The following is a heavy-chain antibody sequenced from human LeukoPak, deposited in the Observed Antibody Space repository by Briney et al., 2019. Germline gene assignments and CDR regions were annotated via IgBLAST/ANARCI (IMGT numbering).Heavy chain of an antibody. D-gene: IGHD3-3*01. Sequence: ASVKVSCKASGYTFTCYYMHWVRQAPGQGLEWMGWINPNSGGTNYAQKFQGRVTMTRDTSISTAYMELSRLRSDDTAVYYCASNPYYDFWSGYYTGLHAFDIWGQGTMVTVSS. CDR2: INPNSGGT. V-gene: IGHV1-2*02. CDR3: ASNPYYDFWSGYYTGLHAFDI. J-gene: IGHJ3*02. CDR1: GYTFTCYY.